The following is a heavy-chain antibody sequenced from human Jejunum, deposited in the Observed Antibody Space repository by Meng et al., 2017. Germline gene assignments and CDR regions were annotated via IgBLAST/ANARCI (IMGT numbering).Heavy chain of an antibody. CDR1: GYSFTSYW. Sequence: GESLKISCKGSGYSFTSYWIAWVRQMPGRGLGWMGIIYPGDSDTRYSPSFQGQVPISTDNSISTAYIQWRTLKASDNAMYYCARSPTTVSNPTHFDLWGRGTLVTVSS. CDR3: ARSPTTVSNPTHFDL. D-gene: IGHD4-17*01. CDR2: IYPGDSDT. V-gene: IGHV5-51*01. J-gene: IGHJ2*01.